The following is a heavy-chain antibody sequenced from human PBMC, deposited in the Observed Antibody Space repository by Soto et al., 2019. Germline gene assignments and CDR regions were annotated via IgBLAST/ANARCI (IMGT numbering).Heavy chain of an antibody. D-gene: IGHD1-26*01. Sequence: PLVESGGGLIQPGGSLRLSCAASGFTVSSYYMSWVRQAPGKGLERVSVVYSTGSTYYADSVKGRFTISRDISKNMIYLQMDSLRAEDTAVYYCAREGMGFGYWGQGTLVTVSS. CDR3: AREGMGFGY. V-gene: IGHV3-53*01. J-gene: IGHJ4*02. CDR1: GFTVSSYY. CDR2: VYSTGST.